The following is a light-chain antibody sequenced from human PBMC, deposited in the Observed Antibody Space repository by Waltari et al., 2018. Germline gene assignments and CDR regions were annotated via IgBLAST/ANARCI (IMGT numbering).Light chain of an antibody. V-gene: IGLV3-25*03. CDR1: ALPKQY. CDR3: QSAANSVTFDVV. CDR2: KDN. Sequence: SNELTQPPSVSVSPGQTARITCSGDALPKQYAYWFQQKPGQAPRMLIYKDNERPSGIPERFSASSSGTTVTLTISGVQAEDEADYYCQSAANSVTFDVVFGGGTKLTVL. J-gene: IGLJ2*01.